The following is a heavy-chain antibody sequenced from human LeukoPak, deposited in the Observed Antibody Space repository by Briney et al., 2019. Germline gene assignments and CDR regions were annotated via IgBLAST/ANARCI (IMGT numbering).Heavy chain of an antibody. CDR1: GFTFSSYA. Sequence: GGSLRLSCAASGFTFSSYAMSWVRQAPGKGLEWVSAISGSGGSTYYADSVKGRFTISRDSSKNTLYLQMNSLRAEDTAVYYCAIRRSGGSCYGYWGQGTLVTVSS. J-gene: IGHJ4*02. D-gene: IGHD2-15*01. CDR2: ISGSGGST. CDR3: AIRRSGGSCYGY. V-gene: IGHV3-23*01.